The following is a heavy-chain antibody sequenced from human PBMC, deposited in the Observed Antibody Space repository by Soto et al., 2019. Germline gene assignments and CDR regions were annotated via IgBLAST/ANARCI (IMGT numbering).Heavy chain of an antibody. J-gene: IGHJ4*02. Sequence: GGSLRLSCAASGFTFSSYGMHWVRQAPGKGLEWVAVISYDGSNKYYADSVKGRFTISRDNSKNTLYLQMNSLRAEDTAVYYCAKDTTLITDILTGPFDYWGQGTLVTVYS. D-gene: IGHD3-9*01. V-gene: IGHV3-30*18. CDR2: ISYDGSNK. CDR3: AKDTTLITDILTGPFDY. CDR1: GFTFSSYG.